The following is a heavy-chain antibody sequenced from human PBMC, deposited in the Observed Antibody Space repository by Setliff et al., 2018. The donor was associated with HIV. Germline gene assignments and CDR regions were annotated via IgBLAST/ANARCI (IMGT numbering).Heavy chain of an antibody. CDR2: IYTSGNT. V-gene: IGHV4-61*02. D-gene: IGHD4-17*01. Sequence: SETLSLTCTVSGGSISSGSYYWSWIRQPAGKGLEWIGRIYTSGNTNYNPSLKSRLTMSVDTSKSQFSLRLESMTAADTAMYYCARVSTAVTAAPLDYWSQGTLVTVSS. CDR3: ARVSTAVTAAPLDY. CDR1: GGSISSGSYY. J-gene: IGHJ4*02.